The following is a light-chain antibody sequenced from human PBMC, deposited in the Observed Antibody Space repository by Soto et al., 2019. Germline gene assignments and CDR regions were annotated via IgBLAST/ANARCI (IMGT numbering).Light chain of an antibody. CDR1: QSVSSC. V-gene: IGKV3-11*01. CDR2: DAS. J-gene: IGKJ4*01. CDR3: QQSSNWPLT. Sequence: EIVLTQSPATLSLSPGERATLSCRASQSVSSCLAWYQQKPGQAPRLLIYDASNRATGIPARFSGSGYGTDFTLTISSLEPEDFAVYYCQQSSNWPLTFGGGTKVEIK.